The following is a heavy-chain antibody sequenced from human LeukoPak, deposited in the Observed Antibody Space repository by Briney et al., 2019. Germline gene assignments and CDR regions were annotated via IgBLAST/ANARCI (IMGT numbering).Heavy chain of an antibody. CDR1: GFTFSSYG. CDR3: AKDRHAPGRYCSSTSCFPFDS. Sequence: PGGSLRLSCAASGFTFSSYGMSWVRQAPGKGLEWVSAISGSGGSTYYADSVKGRFTISRDNSKNTLYLQMNSLRAEDTAVYYCAKDRHAPGRYCSSTSCFPFDSWGQGTLVTASS. CDR2: ISGSGGST. D-gene: IGHD2-2*01. J-gene: IGHJ5*01. V-gene: IGHV3-23*01.